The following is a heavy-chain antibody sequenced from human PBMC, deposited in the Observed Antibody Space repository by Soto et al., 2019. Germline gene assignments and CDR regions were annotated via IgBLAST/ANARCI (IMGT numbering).Heavy chain of an antibody. CDR3: ARLEFSYGDNSYYFHS. CDR2: IYPGDSDT. CDR1: GYTFTAHW. J-gene: IGHJ4*02. V-gene: IGHV5-51*01. D-gene: IGHD4-17*01. Sequence: PGESLKISCQGSGYTFTAHWIAWVRQMPGKGLEYMGRIYPGDSDTRYSPSFQGQVTISADKSITTAYLQWTSLTASDTAMYYCARLEFSYGDNSYYFHSRGQGTLVTVSS.